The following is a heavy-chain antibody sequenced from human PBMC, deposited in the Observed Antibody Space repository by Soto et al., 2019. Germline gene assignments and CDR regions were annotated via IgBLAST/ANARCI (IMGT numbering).Heavy chain of an antibody. Sequence: GGSLRLSCAASGFTFSDYYMSWIRQAPGKGLEWVSYISSSGSTIYYADSVKGRFTISRDNAKNSLYLQMNSLRAEDTAVYYCARDQNIPGLFWFDPWGQGTLVTVSS. J-gene: IGHJ5*02. D-gene: IGHD2-15*01. V-gene: IGHV3-11*01. CDR3: ARDQNIPGLFWFDP. CDR2: ISSSGSTI. CDR1: GFTFSDYY.